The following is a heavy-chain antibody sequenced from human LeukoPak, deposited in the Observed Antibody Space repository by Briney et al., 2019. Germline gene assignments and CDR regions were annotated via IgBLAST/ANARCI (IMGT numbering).Heavy chain of an antibody. V-gene: IGHV5-51*01. CDR3: ARPASGWRFDY. Sequence: PGASLQISCKGSGYSFTSYWIGWVRPLPGKGLEWRGIIHPDDSDTRDSPSFQGQVIISADKSISTAYLQWSSLKASDTAMYYCARPASGWRFDYWGQGTLVTVSS. CDR1: GYSFTSYW. D-gene: IGHD6-19*01. J-gene: IGHJ4*02. CDR2: IHPDDSDT.